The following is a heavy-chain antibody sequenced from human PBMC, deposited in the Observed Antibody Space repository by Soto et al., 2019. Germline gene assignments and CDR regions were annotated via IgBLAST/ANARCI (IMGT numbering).Heavy chain of an antibody. CDR3: ARDAPGEAPY. J-gene: IGHJ4*02. V-gene: IGHV4-31*03. D-gene: IGHD2-2*01. CDR1: GGSITNGDYY. CDR2: INYRGTT. Sequence: QVQLQESGPGLVRPSQTLSLTCTVSGGSITNGDYYWNWIRQHPGKGLEWSGYINYRGTTFYNPSLKSRVFISVETSKNQFSLNLSSVTAADTAVYFCARDAPGEAPYWGQGTLVTVSS.